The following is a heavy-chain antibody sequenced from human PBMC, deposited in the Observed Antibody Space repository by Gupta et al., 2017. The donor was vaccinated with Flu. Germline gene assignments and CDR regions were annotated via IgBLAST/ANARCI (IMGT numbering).Heavy chain of an antibody. J-gene: IGHJ4*02. CDR3: ARDFRGIRSSGWYIDY. V-gene: IGHV3-33*01. D-gene: IGHD6-19*01. Sequence: QVQLVESGGGVVQPGRSLRLSCAASGFTFSSYGMPWVRQAPGKGLEWVAVIWYDGSNKYYADSVKGRFTISRDNSKNTLYLQMNSLRAEDTAVYYCARDFRGIRSSGWYIDYWGQGTLVTVSS. CDR2: IWYDGSNK. CDR1: GFTFSSYG.